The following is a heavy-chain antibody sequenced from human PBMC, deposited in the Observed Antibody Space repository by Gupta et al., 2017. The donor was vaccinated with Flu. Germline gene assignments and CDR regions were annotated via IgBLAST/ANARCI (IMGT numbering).Heavy chain of an antibody. CDR3: ARDRAVAGNRHEYFQH. V-gene: IGHV1-2*02. Sequence: QVQLVQSGAEVKKPGASVRVSCKPSGYTFTYYYINWVRQAPGQGLEWMGWINPNRGDTNYAQKGQGRVTMTRDTSSSTADMELNSLRYEDTAVYYCARDRAVAGNRHEYFQHWGQGTLVNVSS. CDR2: INPNRGDT. CDR1: GYTFTYYY. J-gene: IGHJ1*01. D-gene: IGHD6-19*01.